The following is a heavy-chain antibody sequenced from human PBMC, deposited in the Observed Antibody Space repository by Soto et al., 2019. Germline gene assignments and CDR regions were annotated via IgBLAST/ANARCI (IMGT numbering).Heavy chain of an antibody. CDR2: TYYGGST. Sequence: PSETLSLTCSVSGGSIRTYYWSWIRQSPGKTMEWIGNTYYGGSTNYNPSLESRATISVDMSKNQFSLKLTSVTAAGTAVYSCARSGRYSGSGSYPPFDYWGQGILVT. J-gene: IGHJ4*02. V-gene: IGHV4-59*01. CDR3: ARSGRYSGSGSYPPFDY. CDR1: GGSIRTYY. D-gene: IGHD3-10*01.